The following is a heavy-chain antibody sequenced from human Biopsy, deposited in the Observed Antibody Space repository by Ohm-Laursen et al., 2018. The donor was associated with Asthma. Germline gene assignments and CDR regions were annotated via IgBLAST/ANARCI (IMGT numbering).Heavy chain of an antibody. Sequence: SVKVSCKASGGTFSSYAISWVRQAPGQGLEWMGGIIPIFGTANYAQKFQGRVTITADESTSTAYMELSSLRSEDTAVYYCARADRYYYDNSGYTEWFDPWGQGTLVTVSS. CDR2: IIPIFGTA. CDR1: GGTFSSYA. CDR3: ARADRYYYDNSGYTEWFDP. V-gene: IGHV1-69*13. J-gene: IGHJ5*02. D-gene: IGHD3-22*01.